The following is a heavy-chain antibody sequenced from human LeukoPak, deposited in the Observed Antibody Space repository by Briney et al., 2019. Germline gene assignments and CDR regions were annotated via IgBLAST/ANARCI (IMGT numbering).Heavy chain of an antibody. Sequence: PSETLSLTCTVSGGSITSGIYHWNWIRQSAERGLEWIGRVHTTGSLDYNPSLKSRVTISMDTSKNQFSLKLSSVTAADTAVYYCARQKDDILTGYHGFDYWGQGTLVTVSS. D-gene: IGHD3-9*01. CDR1: GGSITSGIYH. V-gene: IGHV4-61*02. J-gene: IGHJ4*02. CDR2: VHTTGSL. CDR3: ARQKDDILTGYHGFDY.